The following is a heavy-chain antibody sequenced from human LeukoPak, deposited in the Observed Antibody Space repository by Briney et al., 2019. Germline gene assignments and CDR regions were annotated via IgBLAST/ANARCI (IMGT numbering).Heavy chain of an antibody. CDR3: ARQYCTSTTCRTFDI. V-gene: IGHV4-38-2*01. CDR1: GYSISSGYY. J-gene: IGHJ3*02. Sequence: PSETLSLTCAVSGYSISSGYYWGWIRQPPGKGLEWIGSIHHSGTAYYNPSLKSRLTISVDTSNNQFSLKLSSVTAADTAVYYCARQYCTSTTCRTFDIWGQGTMVTVSS. CDR2: IHHSGTA. D-gene: IGHD2-2*01.